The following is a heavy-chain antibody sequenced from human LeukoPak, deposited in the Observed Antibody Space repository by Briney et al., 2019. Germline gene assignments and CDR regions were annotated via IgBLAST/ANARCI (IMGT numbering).Heavy chain of an antibody. CDR2: INHSGST. V-gene: IGHV4-34*01. CDR3: ARGQWGYNSYYFDY. Sequence: GSLRLSCAASGFTFSSYAMSWVRQPPGKGLEWIGEINHSGSTNYNPSLKSRVTISVDTSKNQFSLKLSSVTAADTAVYYCARGQWGYNSYYFDYWGQGTLVTVSS. D-gene: IGHD5-24*01. J-gene: IGHJ4*02. CDR1: GFTFSSYA.